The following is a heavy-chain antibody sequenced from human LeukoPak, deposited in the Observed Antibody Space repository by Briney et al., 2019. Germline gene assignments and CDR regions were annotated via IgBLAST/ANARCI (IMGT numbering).Heavy chain of an antibody. CDR1: GHTFTSYG. D-gene: IGHD2-15*01. CDR2: ISAYNGNT. V-gene: IGHV1-18*01. J-gene: IGHJ3*02. CDR3: ARSKHLGYCSGGSCYYHAFDI. Sequence: ASVKVSCKASGHTFTSYGISWVRQAPGQGLEWMGWISAYNGNTNYEQKLQDRVTMTTDTSTSTAYMELRSLRSDDTAVYYCARSKHLGYCSGGSCYYHAFDIWGQGTMVTVSS.